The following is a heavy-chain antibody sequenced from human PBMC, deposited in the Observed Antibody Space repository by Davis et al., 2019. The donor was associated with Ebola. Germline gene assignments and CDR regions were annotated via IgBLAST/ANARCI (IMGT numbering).Heavy chain of an antibody. CDR2: IYRDGRT. V-gene: IGHV3-53*05. CDR1: GFIVSDKY. CDR3: ARAGHVYEFGENDAFDI. D-gene: IGHD3-10*01. J-gene: IGHJ3*02. Sequence: GGSLRLSCAASGFIVSDKYMSWVRQAPGKGLEWVSVIYRDGRTYYADSVKGRFTISTDTSKNTVSLLMNSLRPEDTAVYYCARAGHVYEFGENDAFDIWGQGTMVTVSS.